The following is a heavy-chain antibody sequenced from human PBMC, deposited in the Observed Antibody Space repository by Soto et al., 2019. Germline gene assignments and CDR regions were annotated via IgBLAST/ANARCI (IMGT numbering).Heavy chain of an antibody. J-gene: IGHJ4*02. CDR1: GYTFTDYD. Sequence: QVQLVQSGAEVKTPGASVKVSCKASGYTFTDYDINWVRQAPGQGLEWVGRMNPNSGRTDYAQKFQARVTMTRDTSISTAYLEQSSLGYEDTAVFYCSTWGRNGWYTGFFWGQGTLVTVAS. CDR3: STWGRNGWYTGFF. V-gene: IGHV1-8*01. CDR2: MNPNSGRT. D-gene: IGHD6-19*01.